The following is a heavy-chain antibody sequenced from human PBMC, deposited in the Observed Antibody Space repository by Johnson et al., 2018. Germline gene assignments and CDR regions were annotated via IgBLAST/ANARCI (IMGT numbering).Heavy chain of an antibody. Sequence: VQLLESGGGVVQSGRSLRLSCAASGFTFSSYGMHWVRQAPGKGLEWVAVIWYDGSNKYYADSVKGRFTISRDNSKNTLYLQMNSLGAEDTAVYYFAKDTRDYIWSGHPDAFDSGGQGTMVTVSS. CDR3: AKDTRDYIWSGHPDAFDS. V-gene: IGHV3-33*06. CDR2: IWYDGSNK. CDR1: GFTFSSYG. J-gene: IGHJ3*02. D-gene: IGHD3-3*01.